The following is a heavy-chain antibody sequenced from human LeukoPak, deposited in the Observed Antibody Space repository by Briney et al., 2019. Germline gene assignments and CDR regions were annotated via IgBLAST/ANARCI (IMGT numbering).Heavy chain of an antibody. J-gene: IGHJ4*02. Sequence: GGSLRLSCAASGFTFSDHHMDWVRQAPGKGLEWVSAISGSGGTTYYADSVKGRFTISRDNSKNTLFLQMNSLRAEDTAVYYCAKASASGSYAPYYWGQGTLVTVSS. D-gene: IGHD3-10*01. CDR1: GFTFSDHH. V-gene: IGHV3-23*01. CDR2: ISGSGGTT. CDR3: AKASASGSYAPYY.